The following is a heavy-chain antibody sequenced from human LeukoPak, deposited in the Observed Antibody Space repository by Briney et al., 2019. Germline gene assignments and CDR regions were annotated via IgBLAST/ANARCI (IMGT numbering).Heavy chain of an antibody. J-gene: IGHJ4*02. CDR2: IYYSGST. Sequence: SETLSLTCTVSGGSISSSSYYWGWIRQPPGKGLEWIGSIYYSGSTNYNPSLKSRVTISVDTSKNQFSLKLSSVTAADTAVYYCARSGYDCHLFDYWGQGTLVTVSS. D-gene: IGHD5-12*01. V-gene: IGHV4-39*07. CDR1: GGSISSSSYY. CDR3: ARSGYDCHLFDY.